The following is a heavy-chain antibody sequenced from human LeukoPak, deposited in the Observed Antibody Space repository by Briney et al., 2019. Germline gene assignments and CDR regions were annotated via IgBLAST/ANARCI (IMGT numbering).Heavy chain of an antibody. CDR1: GGTFSSYA. Sequence: SVKVSCKASGGTFSSYAISWVRQAPGQGLEWMGGIIPIFGTANYAQKFQGRVTITADESTSTAYMELSSLSSEDTAVYYCARGPAQYYYDSMDVWGQGTTVTVSS. D-gene: IGHD3-22*01. V-gene: IGHV1-69*13. CDR3: ARGPAQYYYDSMDV. CDR2: IIPIFGTA. J-gene: IGHJ6*02.